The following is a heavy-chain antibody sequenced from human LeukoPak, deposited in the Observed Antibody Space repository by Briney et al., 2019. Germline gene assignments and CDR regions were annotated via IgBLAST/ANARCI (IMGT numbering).Heavy chain of an antibody. V-gene: IGHV1-69*05. CDR2: IIPIFGTA. Sequence: SVKVSCKASGGTFSSYAISWVRQAPGQGLEWMGRIIPIFGTANYAQKFQGRVTITTDESTSTAYMDLSSLRSEDTAVSYCARGTPCGGACYSIDYWGQGTLVSVSS. D-gene: IGHD2-21*01. J-gene: IGHJ4*02. CDR3: ARGTPCGGACYSIDY. CDR1: GGTFSSYA.